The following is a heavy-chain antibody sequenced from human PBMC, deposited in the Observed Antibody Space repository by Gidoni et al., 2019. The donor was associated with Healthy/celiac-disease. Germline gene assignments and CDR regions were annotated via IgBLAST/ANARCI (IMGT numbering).Heavy chain of an antibody. CDR2: IYTSGST. CDR3: AREGGDYYDSSGYWDIDY. CDR1: GGSISSGRYY. V-gene: IGHV4-61*02. D-gene: IGHD3-22*01. J-gene: IGHJ4*02. Sequence: QVQLQESGPGLVKPSQTMSLTCTVSGGSISSGRYYWSWIRQPAGKGLEWIGRIYTSGSTNYNPSLKSRVTISGDTSKNQFSLKLSSVTAADTAVYYCAREGGDYYDSSGYWDIDYWGQGTLVTVSS.